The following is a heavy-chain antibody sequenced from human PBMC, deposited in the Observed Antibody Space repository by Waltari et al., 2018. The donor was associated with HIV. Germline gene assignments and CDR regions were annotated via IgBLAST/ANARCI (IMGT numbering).Heavy chain of an antibody. CDR3: ARAYYDSSASPFFQH. Sequence: QVQLVQSGAEVKKPGASVKVSCQASGYTFTGYYMHWVRQAPGQGLEWMGWINPNSGGTNYAQKFQGRVTMTRDTSISTAYMELSRLRSDDTAVYYCARAYYDSSASPFFQHWGQGTLVTVSS. CDR1: GYTFTGYY. D-gene: IGHD3-22*01. J-gene: IGHJ1*01. V-gene: IGHV1-2*02. CDR2: INPNSGGT.